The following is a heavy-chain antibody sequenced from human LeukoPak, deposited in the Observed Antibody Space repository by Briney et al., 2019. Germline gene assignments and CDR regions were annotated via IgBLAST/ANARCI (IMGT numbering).Heavy chain of an antibody. V-gene: IGHV3-33*08. J-gene: IGHJ5*02. D-gene: IGHD3-10*01. Sequence: PGGSLRLSCAASGFTFSSYAMSWVRQAPGKGLEWVAVIWYDGSNKYYADSVKGRFTISRDNSKNTLYLQMNSLRAEDTAVYYCARDLSDYYGSGSPHWFDPWGQGTLVTVSS. CDR1: GFTFSSYA. CDR2: IWYDGSNK. CDR3: ARDLSDYYGSGSPHWFDP.